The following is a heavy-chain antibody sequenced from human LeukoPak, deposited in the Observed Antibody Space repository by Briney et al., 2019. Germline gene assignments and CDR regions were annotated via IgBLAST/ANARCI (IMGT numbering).Heavy chain of an antibody. CDR3: AKDPRYCSGGSCYYGEFWFDP. D-gene: IGHD2-15*01. J-gene: IGHJ5*02. CDR1: GFIFSSYG. V-gene: IGHV3-30*02. CDR2: IRYDGSNK. Sequence: GGSLRLSCAASGFIFSSYGMHWVRQAPGKGLEWVAFIRYDGSNKYYADSVKGRFTISRDNSKNTLYLQMNSLRAEDTAVYYCAKDPRYCSGGSCYYGEFWFDPWGQGTLVTVSS.